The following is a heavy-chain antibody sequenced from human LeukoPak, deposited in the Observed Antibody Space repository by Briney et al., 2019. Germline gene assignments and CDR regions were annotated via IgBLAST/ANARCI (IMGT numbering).Heavy chain of an antibody. J-gene: IGHJ6*03. Sequence: SETLSLTCTVSGVSINDHYWTWVRQPAGKGLEWIGRIYTSGSTNYNPSLKSRVTMSVDTSKNQFSLKLSSVTAADTAVYYCARDSDYSYGYYYYYYMDVWGKGTTVTVSS. CDR3: ARDSDYSYGYYYYYYMDV. V-gene: IGHV4-4*07. CDR1: GVSINDHY. D-gene: IGHD5-18*01. CDR2: IYTSGST.